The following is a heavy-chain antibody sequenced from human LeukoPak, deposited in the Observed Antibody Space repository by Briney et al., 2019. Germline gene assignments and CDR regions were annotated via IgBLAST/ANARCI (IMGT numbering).Heavy chain of an antibody. J-gene: IGHJ3*02. Sequence: SETLSLTCTVSGGSISSSSYYWGWIRQPPGKGLEWIGGIYYSGSTYYSPSLKSRVTISVDTSKNQFSLKLNSVTAADTAVYYCARHRIAAADDAFDIWGQGTMVTVSS. V-gene: IGHV4-39*01. CDR2: IYYSGST. CDR3: ARHRIAAADDAFDI. CDR1: GGSISSSSYY. D-gene: IGHD6-13*01.